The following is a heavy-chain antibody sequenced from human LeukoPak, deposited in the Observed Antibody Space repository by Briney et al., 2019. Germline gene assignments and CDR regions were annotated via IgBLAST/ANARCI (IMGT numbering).Heavy chain of an antibody. CDR2: IFYSGST. CDR1: GGSFSGYY. D-gene: IGHD3-22*01. CDR3: AKSNGYGLIDI. J-gene: IGHJ3*02. V-gene: IGHV4-34*12. Sequence: SETLSLTCTVYGGSFSGYYWGWVRQPPGKALEWIGNIFYSGSTYYSPSLKSRVTISLDTSRNQFSLKLNSVTAADTAVYYCAKSNGYGLIDIWGQGTMVTVSS.